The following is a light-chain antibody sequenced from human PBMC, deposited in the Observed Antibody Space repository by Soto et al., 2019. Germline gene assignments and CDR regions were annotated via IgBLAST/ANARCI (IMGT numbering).Light chain of an antibody. Sequence: QSVLTQPPSVSGTPGQRDTISCSGSSSNIGSHLVNWYQQVPGTAPRLLIYTNNQRPSGVPDRFSDSKSGTSASLAISGLQSEDEAHYYCATWDASLQSWVFGGGTKLTVL. V-gene: IGLV1-44*01. CDR2: TNN. CDR3: ATWDASLQSWV. J-gene: IGLJ3*02. CDR1: SSNIGSHL.